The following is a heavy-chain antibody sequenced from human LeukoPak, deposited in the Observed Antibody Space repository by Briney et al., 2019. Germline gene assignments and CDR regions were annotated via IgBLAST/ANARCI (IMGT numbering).Heavy chain of an antibody. Sequence: PSETLSLTCAVYGGSFSGYYWSWIRQPPGKGLEWIGEINHSGSTNYNPSLKSRVTISVDTSKNQFSLKLSSVTAADTAVYYCARHSWGIAVAGTWGQGTLVTVSS. CDR3: ARHSWGIAVAGT. J-gene: IGHJ4*02. D-gene: IGHD6-19*01. CDR1: GGSFSGYY. V-gene: IGHV4-34*01. CDR2: INHSGST.